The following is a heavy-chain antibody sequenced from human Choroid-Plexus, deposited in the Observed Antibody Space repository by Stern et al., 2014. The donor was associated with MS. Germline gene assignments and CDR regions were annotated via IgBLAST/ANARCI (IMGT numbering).Heavy chain of an antibody. CDR1: GFSLSTSGVG. Sequence: ESGPTLVKPTQTLTLTCTFSGFSLSTSGVGVGWIRQPPGKALAWLALPYWEDDKRYSASLKSRLTITKDTAKNQGVVTMTNMDPVDTATYYCAHRRYSSSWYGMDYFDYWGQGTLVTVSS. CDR2: PYWEDDK. CDR3: AHRRYSSSWYGMDYFDY. V-gene: IGHV2-5*02. D-gene: IGHD6-13*01. J-gene: IGHJ4*02.